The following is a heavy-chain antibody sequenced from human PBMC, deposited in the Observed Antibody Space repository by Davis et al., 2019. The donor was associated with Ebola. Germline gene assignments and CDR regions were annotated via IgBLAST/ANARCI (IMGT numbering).Heavy chain of an antibody. J-gene: IGHJ4*02. CDR1: GFTFSGYA. Sequence: GESLKISCAASGFTFSGYAMNWVRQAPGKGLEWVSAITGTGGSTYYTDSVKGRFTISRDNAKNTLYLQMNSLRAEDTAVYYCAREIYDYYDSGGFDYWDQGTLVTVSS. V-gene: IGHV3-23*01. CDR2: ITGTGGST. D-gene: IGHD3-22*01. CDR3: AREIYDYYDSGGFDY.